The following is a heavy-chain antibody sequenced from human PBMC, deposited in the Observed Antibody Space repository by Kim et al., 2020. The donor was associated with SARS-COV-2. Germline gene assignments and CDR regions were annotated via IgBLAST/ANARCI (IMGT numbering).Heavy chain of an antibody. CDR3: AKDVPPETSYDFLSGYDGNSSYGRTA. V-gene: IGHV3-30*18. CDR2: ISYDGNNK. D-gene: IGHD3-3*01. J-gene: IGHJ6*04. CDR1: GFDFRSYG. Sequence: GGSLRLSCAASGFDFRSYGMHWVRQAPGKGLEWVAVISYDGNNKYYADSVQGRLTISRDNSKNALFLQMNSLRPEDTAVYYCAKDVPPETSYDFLSGYDGNSSYGRTAWGKGT.